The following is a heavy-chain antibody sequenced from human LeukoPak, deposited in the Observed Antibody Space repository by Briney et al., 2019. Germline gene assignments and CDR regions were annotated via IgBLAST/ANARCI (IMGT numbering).Heavy chain of an antibody. CDR1: GFTFSNNW. Sequence: PGGSLRLSCAASGFTFSNNWMHWVRQAPGKGLVWVSRMKGDGRSTDYADSVKGRFTISRDNAKNTLLLQMNSLRAEDTAVYYCVRDGVGAPPFDYWGQGVLVTVSS. D-gene: IGHD1-26*01. CDR3: VRDGVGAPPFDY. J-gene: IGHJ4*02. CDR2: MKGDGRST. V-gene: IGHV3-74*01.